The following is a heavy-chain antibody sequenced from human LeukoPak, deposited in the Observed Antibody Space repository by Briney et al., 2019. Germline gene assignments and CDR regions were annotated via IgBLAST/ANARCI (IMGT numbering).Heavy chain of an antibody. D-gene: IGHD4-11*01. CDR2: MNPNSGNT. CDR3: ARGITVTTEDYYYYYMDV. J-gene: IGHJ6*03. V-gene: IGHV1-8*03. Sequence: ASVKVSCKASGYTFTSYDINWVRQATGQGLEWMGWMNPNSGNTGYAQKFQGRVTITRNTSISTAYMELSSLRSEDTAVYYCARGITVTTEDYYYYYMDVWGKGTTVTVSS. CDR1: GYTFTSYD.